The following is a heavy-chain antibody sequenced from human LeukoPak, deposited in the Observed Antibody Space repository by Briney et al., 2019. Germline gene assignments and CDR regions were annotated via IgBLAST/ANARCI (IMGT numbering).Heavy chain of an antibody. D-gene: IGHD5-24*01. CDR2: IQYDGSNK. CDR3: ATAPRWLQFGYFDY. Sequence: GGSLRLSCAASGFTLSNSGMHWVRQAPGKGLERVTLIQYDGSNKYYTDTVKGRFTVSRDSSKNTLYLQMNSLRPEDTAVYYCATAPRWLQFGYFDYWGQGTLVTVSS. J-gene: IGHJ4*02. CDR1: GFTLSNSG. V-gene: IGHV3-30*02.